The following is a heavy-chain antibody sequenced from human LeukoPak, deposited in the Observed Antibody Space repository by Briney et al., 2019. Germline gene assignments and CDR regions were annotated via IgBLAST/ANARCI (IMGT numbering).Heavy chain of an antibody. J-gene: IGHJ4*02. V-gene: IGHV3-30*04. CDR1: GFTFSSYA. Sequence: PGGSLRLSCAASGFTFSSYAMHWVRQAPGKGLEWVVVISYDGSNKFYADSVKGRFTLPRDNSKNTLYLQMNSLRIEDTAVYYCGRGSVGCGELNYWGQGTLVTVSS. CDR2: ISYDGSNK. CDR3: GRGSVGCGELNY. D-gene: IGHD3-10*01.